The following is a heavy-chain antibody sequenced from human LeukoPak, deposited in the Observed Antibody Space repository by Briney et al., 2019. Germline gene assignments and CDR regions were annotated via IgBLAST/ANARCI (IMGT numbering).Heavy chain of an antibody. CDR2: INHSGST. V-gene: IGHV4-34*01. CDR1: GGSFSGYY. CDR3: ARDNEWLLNAFDI. D-gene: IGHD3-3*01. J-gene: IGHJ3*02. Sequence: KTSETLSLTCAVYGGSFSGYYWSWIRQPPGKGLEWIGEINHSGSTYYNPSLKSRVTISVDRSKNQFSLKLSSVTAADTAVYYCARDNEWLLNAFDIWGQGTMVTVSS.